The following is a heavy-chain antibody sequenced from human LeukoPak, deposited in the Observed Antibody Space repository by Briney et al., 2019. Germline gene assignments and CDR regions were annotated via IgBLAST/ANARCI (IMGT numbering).Heavy chain of an antibody. Sequence: SETLSLTCAVYGGSFSGYYWSWIRQPPGKGLEWIGEINHSGSTNYNPSLKGRVTISVDTSKNQFSLKLSSVTAADTAVYYCARGKWYSSGWSKGGNWFDPWGQGTLVTVSS. V-gene: IGHV4-34*01. CDR2: INHSGST. J-gene: IGHJ5*02. CDR1: GGSFSGYY. CDR3: ARGKWYSSGWSKGGNWFDP. D-gene: IGHD6-19*01.